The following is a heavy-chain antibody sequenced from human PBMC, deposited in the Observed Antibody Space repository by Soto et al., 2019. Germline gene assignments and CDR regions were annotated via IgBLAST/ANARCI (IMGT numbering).Heavy chain of an antibody. J-gene: IGHJ4*02. D-gene: IGHD6-6*01. CDR3: ARDYSSSSGHFDY. V-gene: IGHV4-59*01. Sequence: SETLSLTCTVSGGSISSYYWSWIRQPPGKGLEWIGYIYYSGSTSYNPSLKSRVTISVDTSKNQFFLKLSSVTAADTAVYYCARDYSSSSGHFDYWAQRTLVTVSS. CDR2: IYYSGST. CDR1: GGSISSYY.